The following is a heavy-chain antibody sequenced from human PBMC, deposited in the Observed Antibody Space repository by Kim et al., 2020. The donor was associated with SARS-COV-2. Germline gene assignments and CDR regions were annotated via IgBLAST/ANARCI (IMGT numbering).Heavy chain of an antibody. J-gene: IGHJ4*02. Sequence: LKSRVTISVDKSKNQFSLKLSSETAADTAVYYCARGGGIVVVPAASPFDYWGQGTLVTVSS. D-gene: IGHD2-2*01. V-gene: IGHV4-4*02. CDR3: ARGGGIVVVPAASPFDY.